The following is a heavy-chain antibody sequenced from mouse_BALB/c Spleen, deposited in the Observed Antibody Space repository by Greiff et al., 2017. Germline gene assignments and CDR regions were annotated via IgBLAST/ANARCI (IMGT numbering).Heavy chain of an antibody. CDR2: ISSGGSYT. J-gene: IGHJ4*01. CDR1: GFTFSSYA. CDR3: ASTSYYAMDY. V-gene: IGHV5-9-4*01. Sequence: EVHLVESGGGLVKPGGSLKLSCAASGFTFSSYAMSWVRQSPEKRLEWVAEISSGGSYTYYPDTVTGRFTISRDNAKNTLYLEMSSLRSEDTAMYYCASTSYYAMDYWGQGTSVTVSS.